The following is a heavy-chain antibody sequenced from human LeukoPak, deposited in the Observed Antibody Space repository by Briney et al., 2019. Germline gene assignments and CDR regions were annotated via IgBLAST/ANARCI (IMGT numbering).Heavy chain of an antibody. J-gene: IGHJ4*02. CDR2: INPNSGGT. D-gene: IGHD3-3*01. V-gene: IGHV1-2*02. CDR1: GYTFTGYY. CDR3: ARSPITIFGVVIRYYFDY. Sequence: ASVKVSCKASGYTFTGYYMQWVRQAPGQGLEWMGWINPNSGGTNYAQKFQGRVTMTRDTSISTAYMELSRLRSDDTAVYYCARSPITIFGVVIRYYFDYWGQGTLVTVSS.